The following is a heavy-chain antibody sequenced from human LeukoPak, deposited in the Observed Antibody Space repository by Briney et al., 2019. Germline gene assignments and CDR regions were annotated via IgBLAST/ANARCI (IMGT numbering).Heavy chain of an antibody. J-gene: IGHJ4*02. Sequence: PGGSLRLSCAASGFTFSSYAMSWVRQAPGKGLEWVSAISGSGGSTYYTDSVKGRFTISRDNSKNTLYLQMNSLRAEDTAVYYCAKLSYSSGWYSLLTARPYYFDYWGQGTLVTVSS. V-gene: IGHV3-23*01. CDR1: GFTFSSYA. CDR2: ISGSGGST. D-gene: IGHD6-19*01. CDR3: AKLSYSSGWYSLLTARPYYFDY.